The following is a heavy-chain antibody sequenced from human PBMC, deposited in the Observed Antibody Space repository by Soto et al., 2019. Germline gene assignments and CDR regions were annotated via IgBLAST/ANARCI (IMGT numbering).Heavy chain of an antibody. CDR1: GGTFSSYA. CDR3: ATDSSGYYFGLDYYYGMDV. Sequence: SVKVSCKASGGTFSSYAISWVRQAPGQGLEWMGGIIPIFGTANYAQKFQGRVTITADESTSTAYMELRSLRSDDTAVYYCATDSSGYYFGLDYYYGMDVWGQGTTVTVSS. CDR2: IIPIFGTA. V-gene: IGHV1-69*13. J-gene: IGHJ6*02. D-gene: IGHD3-22*01.